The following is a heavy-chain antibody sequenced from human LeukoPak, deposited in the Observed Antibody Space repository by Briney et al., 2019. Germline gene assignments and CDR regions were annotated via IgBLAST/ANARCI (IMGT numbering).Heavy chain of an antibody. CDR2: INSDGSTT. CDR1: GFTFSSYW. Sequence: GGSLRLSCATSGFTFSSYWMHWDRQAPGKGLVWVSCINSDGSTTNYADSVKGRFTISRDNAKNTLYLQMDSLRAEDTAVYYCARGRYCSGGSCYVYWGQGTLVTVSS. CDR3: ARGRYCSGGSCYVY. D-gene: IGHD2-15*01. V-gene: IGHV3-74*01. J-gene: IGHJ4*02.